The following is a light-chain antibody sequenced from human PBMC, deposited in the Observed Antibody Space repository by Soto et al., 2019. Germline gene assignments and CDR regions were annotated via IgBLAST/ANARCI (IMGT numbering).Light chain of an antibody. V-gene: IGKV4-1*01. Sequence: DIVMTQSPDSLAVSLGERATINCRSSQSILYSPNNKNYLAWYQQKPGQAPKLLIYWASTRGSGVPERFSGSAFGKDFPPTISRLQAEDVAVYYCQHYYIAPFTFGPGTKVEIK. CDR3: QHYYIAPFT. CDR2: WAS. J-gene: IGKJ3*01. CDR1: QSILYSPNNKNY.